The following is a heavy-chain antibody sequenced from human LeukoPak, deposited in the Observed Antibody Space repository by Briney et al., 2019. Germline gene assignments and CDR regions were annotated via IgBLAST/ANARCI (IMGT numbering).Heavy chain of an antibody. CDR1: GFTFSSYA. CDR2: ISYDGSNK. CDR3: TTVRGSSSSRWYIDY. V-gene: IGHV3-30-3*01. J-gene: IGHJ4*02. D-gene: IGHD6-13*01. Sequence: GGSLRLSCAASGFTFSSYAMHWVRQAPGKGLEWVAVISYDGSNKYYADSVKGRFTISRDNSKNTLYLQMNSLRAEDTAVYYCTTVRGSSSSRWYIDYWGQGTLVTVSS.